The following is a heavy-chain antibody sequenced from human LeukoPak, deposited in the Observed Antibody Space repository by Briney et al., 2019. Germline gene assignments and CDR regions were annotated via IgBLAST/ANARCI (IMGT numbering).Heavy chain of an antibody. CDR3: GKDRGYWNDSDY. CDR2: ISTSSSYI. J-gene: IGHJ4*01. Sequence: PGGSLRLSCAASGFTFSSYSMSWVRQAPGKGLEWVSSISTSSSYIYYADSVKGRFTISRDNAKNSLYLQMHSLRAEDTAIYYCGKDRGYWNDSDYWGQGTMVTVSS. D-gene: IGHD1-1*01. V-gene: IGHV3-21*04. CDR1: GFTFSSYS.